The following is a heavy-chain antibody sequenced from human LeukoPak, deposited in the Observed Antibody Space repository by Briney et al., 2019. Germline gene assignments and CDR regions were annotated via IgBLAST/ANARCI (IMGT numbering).Heavy chain of an antibody. V-gene: IGHV4-61*02. J-gene: IGHJ5*02. CDR3: AGFHHLQGAWFDP. CDR1: GGSISSGSYY. D-gene: IGHD5-24*01. Sequence: PSETLSLTCTVSGGSISSGSYYWSWIRQPAGKGLEWIGRIYTSGSTNYNPSLKSRVTISVDTSKNQFSLKLSSVTAADTAVYYCAGFHHLQGAWFDPWGQAPWSPSPQ. CDR2: IYTSGST.